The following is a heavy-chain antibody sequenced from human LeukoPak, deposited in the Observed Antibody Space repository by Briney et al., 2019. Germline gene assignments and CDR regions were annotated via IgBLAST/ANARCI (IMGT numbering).Heavy chain of an antibody. J-gene: IGHJ4*02. Sequence: GGSLRLSCAASGFPLSSYAMSWVRQAPGKGLEWVSVIYSGGSTYYADSVKGRFTISRDNSKNTLYLQMNSLRAEDTAVYYCASPYNSRWYELCYWGQGTLVTVSS. CDR3: ASPYNSRWYELCY. V-gene: IGHV3-66*01. D-gene: IGHD6-13*01. CDR1: GFPLSSYA. CDR2: IYSGGST.